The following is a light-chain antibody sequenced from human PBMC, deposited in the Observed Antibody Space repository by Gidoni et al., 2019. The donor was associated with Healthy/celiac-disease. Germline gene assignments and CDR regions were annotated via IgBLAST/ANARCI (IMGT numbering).Light chain of an antibody. Sequence: EFVLTLSPCTLSLSPGERATLSCRARQSVSSSYLAWYQQKPGQAPRLLIYGASSRATGSPDRCSGSGAGTDFTLTISRLEPEDVAVYYCQQYGSSHMYTFXQXTKLEIK. J-gene: IGKJ2*01. CDR2: GAS. CDR1: QSVSSSY. CDR3: QQYGSSHMYT. V-gene: IGKV3-20*01.